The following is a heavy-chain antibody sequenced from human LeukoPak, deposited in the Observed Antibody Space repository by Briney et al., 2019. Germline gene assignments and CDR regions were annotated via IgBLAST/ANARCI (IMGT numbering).Heavy chain of an antibody. D-gene: IGHD2-15*01. Sequence: GGSLRLSCAASGFSFSDYYMSWIRQTPGKGLEWVSYISNSGETMFYADSVKGRFTISRDNAKNSVYLQVNRLRAEDTAVYFCARVVYCSGGSCHIFAFDVWGQGTMVTVSS. V-gene: IGHV3-11*01. CDR3: ARVVYCSGGSCHIFAFDV. J-gene: IGHJ3*01. CDR1: GFSFSDYY. CDR2: ISNSGETM.